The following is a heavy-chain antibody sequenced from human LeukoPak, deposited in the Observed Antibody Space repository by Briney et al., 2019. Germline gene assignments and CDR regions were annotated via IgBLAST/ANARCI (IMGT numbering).Heavy chain of an antibody. J-gene: IGHJ4*02. Sequence: SVKASCKASGGTFSSYALSWVRQAPGQALGRIGRIIPVFGTANYEQKFQGRVTITTDESTSTAYMELSSLRSEDTAVYYCIASTVTTDYWGQGTLVTVSS. D-gene: IGHD4-17*01. V-gene: IGHV1-69*05. CDR1: GGTFSSYA. CDR3: IASTVTTDY. CDR2: IIPVFGTA.